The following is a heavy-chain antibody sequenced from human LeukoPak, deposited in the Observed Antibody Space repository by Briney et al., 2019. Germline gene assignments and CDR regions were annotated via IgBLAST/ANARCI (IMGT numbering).Heavy chain of an antibody. V-gene: IGHV3-23*01. J-gene: IGHJ6*03. CDR3: AKSLESTNYYYHMDV. CDR2: ISGSGGST. Sequence: GGSLRLSCAASGLSFSSYGMHWVRQAPGKGLEWVSAISGSGGSTYYADSVKGRFTISRDNSKNTLYLQTNSLRAEDTAVYYCAKSLESTNYYYHMDVWGKGTTVTISS. CDR1: GLSFSSYG. D-gene: IGHD2-2*01.